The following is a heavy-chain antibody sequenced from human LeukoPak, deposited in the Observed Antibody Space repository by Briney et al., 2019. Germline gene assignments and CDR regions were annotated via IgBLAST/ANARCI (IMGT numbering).Heavy chain of an antibody. J-gene: IGHJ4*02. V-gene: IGHV3-21*01. D-gene: IGHD1-26*01. Sequence: PGGSLRLPCAASGFTFSSYSMNWVRQAPGKGLEWVSSISSSSSYIYYADSVKGRFTISRDNAKNSLYLQMNSLRAEDTAVYYCARGTYSGSYSDYWGQGTLVTVSS. CDR2: ISSSSSYI. CDR1: GFTFSSYS. CDR3: ARGTYSGSYSDY.